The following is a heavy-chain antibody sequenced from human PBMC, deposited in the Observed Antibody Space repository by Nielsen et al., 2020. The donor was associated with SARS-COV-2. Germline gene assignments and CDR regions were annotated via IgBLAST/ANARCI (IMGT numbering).Heavy chain of an antibody. CDR1: GYTFTSYD. CDR3: ARERWLLMDV. J-gene: IGHJ6*02. V-gene: IGHV1-8*01. D-gene: IGHD5-24*01. CDR2: MNPNSGNT. Sequence: ASVKVSCKASGYTFTSYDINWVRQATGQGLEWMGWMNPNSGNTGYAQKFQGRVTMTRDTSTSTVYMELSSLRSEDTAVYYCARERWLLMDVWGQGTTVTVSS.